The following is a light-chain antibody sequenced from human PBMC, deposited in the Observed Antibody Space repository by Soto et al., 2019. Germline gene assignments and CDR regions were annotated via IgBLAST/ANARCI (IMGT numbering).Light chain of an antibody. CDR1: QSIYTY. J-gene: IGKJ4*01. CDR3: QQSYSNTLS. CDR2: ASS. Sequence: DIQLTQSPSSLSASVRDRVTINCRASQSIYTYLNWFQLKPGKGPKLLIFASSTLQSGVPSRFSGSGSGADFSLTISSLQPEDFATYYCQQSYSNTLSFGGGTRV. V-gene: IGKV1-39*01.